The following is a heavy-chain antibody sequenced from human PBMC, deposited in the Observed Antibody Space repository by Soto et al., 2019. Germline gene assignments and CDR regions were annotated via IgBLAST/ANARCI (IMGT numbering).Heavy chain of an antibody. V-gene: IGHV1-2*04. CDR3: ARDPSALGGAYFDL. J-gene: IGHJ2*01. CDR1: GYTFTGYY. CDR2: INPNSGGT. D-gene: IGHD3-16*01. Sequence: ASVKVSYKASGYTFTGYYMHWVRQAPGQGLEWMGWINPNSGGTNYAQKFQGWVTMTRDTSISTAYMELSRLRSDDTAVYYCARDPSALGGAYFDLWGRGTLVTVSS.